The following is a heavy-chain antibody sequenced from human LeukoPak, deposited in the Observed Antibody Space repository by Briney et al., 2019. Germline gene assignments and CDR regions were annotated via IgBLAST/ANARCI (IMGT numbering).Heavy chain of an antibody. V-gene: IGHV3-15*07. J-gene: IGHJ4*02. D-gene: IGHD1-20*01. Sequence: GGSLRLSCAASRFIFSSYHMHWVRQAPGKGLEWVGRIKSKADGETIDYAAPVKGRFTFSRDDSKNMLYLQMNSLKSEDTAVYYCSTLTSRGLSDSWGQGTLVTVSS. CDR1: RFIFSSYH. CDR3: STLTSRGLSDS. CDR2: IKSKADGETI.